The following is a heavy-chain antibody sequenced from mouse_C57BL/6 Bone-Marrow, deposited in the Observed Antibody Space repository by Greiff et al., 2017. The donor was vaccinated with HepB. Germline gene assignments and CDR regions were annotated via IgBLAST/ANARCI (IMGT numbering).Heavy chain of an antibody. CDR2: IYPGDGDT. D-gene: IGHD1-1*01. Sequence: QVQLQQSGPELVKPGASVKISCKASGYAFSSSWMNWVKQRPGKGLEWIGRIYPGDGDTNYNGKFKGKATLTAAKSSSTAYMQLSSLTSEDSAVYFCASYYYGGSLYAMDYWGQGTSVTVSS. CDR1: GYAFSSSW. CDR3: ASYYYGGSLYAMDY. V-gene: IGHV1-82*01. J-gene: IGHJ4*01.